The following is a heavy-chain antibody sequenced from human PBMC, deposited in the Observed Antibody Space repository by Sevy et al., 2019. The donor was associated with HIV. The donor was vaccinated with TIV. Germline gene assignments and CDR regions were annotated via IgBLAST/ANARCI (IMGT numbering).Heavy chain of an antibody. CDR2: ISSSSSYI. J-gene: IGHJ4*02. CDR3: AREGYYYDSSGYYYGRCFDY. V-gene: IGHV3-21*01. Sequence: GRSLRLSCAASGFTFSSYSMNWVRQAPGKGLEWVSSISSSSSYIYYADSVKGRFTISRDNAKNSLYLQMNSLRAEDTAVYYCAREGYYYDSSGYYYGRCFDYWGQGTLVTVSS. CDR1: GFTFSSYS. D-gene: IGHD3-22*01.